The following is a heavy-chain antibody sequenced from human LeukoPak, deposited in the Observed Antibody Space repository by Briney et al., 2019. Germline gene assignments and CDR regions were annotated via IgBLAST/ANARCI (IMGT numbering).Heavy chain of an antibody. CDR3: ASGSPWRDP. D-gene: IGHD6-13*01. Sequence: SETQSLTCSLWSRPKKPYYGTGIRQPPGKGLEWIGYIYNSGSTNYNPSLKSRVTISVDTSKNEFSLKLSSVTAADTPVYYCASGSPWRDPWGQGTLVTVSS. CDR2: IYNSGST. J-gene: IGHJ5*02. V-gene: IGHV4-59*08. CDR1: SRPKKPYY.